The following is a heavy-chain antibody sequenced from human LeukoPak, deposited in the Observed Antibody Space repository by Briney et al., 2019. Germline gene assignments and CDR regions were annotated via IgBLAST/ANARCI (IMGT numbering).Heavy chain of an antibody. Sequence: PGGSLRLYCAASGFTFSSYGMHWVRQAPGKGLEWVAVTWYDGRNNYYAASVKGRFTISRDDSKTTVYLLMNSLRAEDTAVYYCAREVAPLYFRYGMDVWGEGTTVTVSS. V-gene: IGHV3-33*01. D-gene: IGHD2/OR15-2a*01. J-gene: IGHJ6*01. CDR1: GFTFSSYG. CDR2: TWYDGRNN. CDR3: AREVAPLYFRYGMDV.